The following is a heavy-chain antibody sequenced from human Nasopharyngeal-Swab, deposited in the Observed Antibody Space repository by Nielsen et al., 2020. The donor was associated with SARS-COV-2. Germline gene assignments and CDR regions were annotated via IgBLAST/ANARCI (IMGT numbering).Heavy chain of an antibody. J-gene: IGHJ6*02. D-gene: IGHD3-22*01. Sequence: GESLKISCAASGFTFSSYSMNWVRQAPGKGLEWVSSISSSSSYMYYADSVKGRFTISRDNAKNMLYLQMNSLRAEDTAVYHCARDPLYYDSRGYSSYYGMDVWGQGTTVTVSS. CDR3: ARDPLYYDSRGYSSYYGMDV. CDR2: ISSSSSYM. V-gene: IGHV3-21*01. CDR1: GFTFSSYS.